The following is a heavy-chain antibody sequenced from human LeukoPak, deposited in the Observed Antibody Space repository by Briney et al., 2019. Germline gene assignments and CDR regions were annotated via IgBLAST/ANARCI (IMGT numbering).Heavy chain of an antibody. D-gene: IGHD5-12*01. CDR1: GGTFSSYA. J-gene: IGHJ4*02. Sequence: AASVKVSCKASGGTFSSYAISWVRPAPGQGLEWMGRIIPILGIANYAQKFQGRVTITADKSTSTAYMELSSLRSEDTAVYYCASVSGYDYGPIDYWGQGTLVTVSS. CDR3: ASVSGYDYGPIDY. CDR2: IIPILGIA. V-gene: IGHV1-69*04.